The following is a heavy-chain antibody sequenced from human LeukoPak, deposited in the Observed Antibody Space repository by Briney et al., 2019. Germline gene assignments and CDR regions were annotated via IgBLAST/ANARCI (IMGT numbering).Heavy chain of an antibody. CDR1: GFTFSSYA. D-gene: IGHD6-19*01. J-gene: IGHJ4*02. CDR2: ISGSGGST. V-gene: IGHV3-23*01. CDR3: AKDRESGWYAFNY. Sequence: GGSLRLSCAASGFTFSSYAMSWVRQAPGEGLEWVSAISGSGGSTYSAVSVKGRFTISRDNSKNTLYLQMNSLRAEDTAVYYCAKDRESGWYAFNYWGQGPLVTVSS.